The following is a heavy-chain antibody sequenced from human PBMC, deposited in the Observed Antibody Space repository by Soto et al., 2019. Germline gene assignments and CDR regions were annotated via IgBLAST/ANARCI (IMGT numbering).Heavy chain of an antibody. Sequence: PGGSLRLSCAASGFTFSSFGMHWVRQAPDKGLQWVAVISYDGSDKYYADSVKGRFTISRDDFTNTMYLQMNSLRPEDTAVYYCAKTSGYDYVWGSSGLDPWGQGTLVTVSS. CDR1: GFTFSSFG. D-gene: IGHD3-16*01. J-gene: IGHJ5*02. CDR3: AKTSGYDYVWGSSGLDP. V-gene: IGHV3-30*18. CDR2: ISYDGSDK.